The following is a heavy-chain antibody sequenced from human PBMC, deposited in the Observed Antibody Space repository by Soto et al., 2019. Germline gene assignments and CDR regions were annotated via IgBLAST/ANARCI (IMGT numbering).Heavy chain of an antibody. V-gene: IGHV4-38-2*01. CDR2: IYHSGST. Sequence: PETLSLTCAVSGYSISSGYYWGCIRQPPGKGLEWVGSIYHSGSTYYNPSLKSRVTISVDTSKNQFSLKLSSVTAADTAVYYCARIANVGTPDYWGQGTLVTVS. J-gene: IGHJ4*02. CDR3: ARIANVGTPDY. D-gene: IGHD1-1*01. CDR1: GYSISSGYY.